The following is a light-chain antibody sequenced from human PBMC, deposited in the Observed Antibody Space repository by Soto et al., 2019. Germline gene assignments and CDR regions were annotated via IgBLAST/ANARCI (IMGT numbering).Light chain of an antibody. Sequence: QSVLTQPASVSGSPGQSITISCTGTSSDIGGYKYVSWYQHHQGKAPKLVIYEVNNRPSGISNRFSGSKSGNTASLTISGLQTEDEADYYCNSYTGSNTWVFGGGTKLTVL. V-gene: IGLV2-14*01. J-gene: IGLJ3*02. CDR3: NSYTGSNTWV. CDR2: EVN. CDR1: SSDIGGYKY.